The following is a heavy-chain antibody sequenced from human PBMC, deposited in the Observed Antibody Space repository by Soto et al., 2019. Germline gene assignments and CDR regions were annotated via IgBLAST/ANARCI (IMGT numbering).Heavy chain of an antibody. CDR2: IYLGGTT. D-gene: IGHD3-10*01. J-gene: IGHJ4*02. Sequence: SETLSLTCAVSGYSITSSSFWGWIRQPPGKGLEWIGSIYLGGTTYYDPSLKSRVTISVDTSRNESTLKLSSVTAADTAVYYCARPRPNFGAVDSWGQGALVTVSS. CDR1: GYSITSSSF. CDR3: ARPRPNFGAVDS. V-gene: IGHV4-38-2*01.